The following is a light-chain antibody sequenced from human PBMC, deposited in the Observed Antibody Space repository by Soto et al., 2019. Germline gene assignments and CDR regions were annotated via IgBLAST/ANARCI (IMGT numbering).Light chain of an antibody. CDR1: QGIGSA. V-gene: IGKV1-17*01. CDR2: AAS. J-gene: IGKJ4*01. CDR3: LQHNSYPPT. Sequence: DIQMTQSPSSLSASVGDRVTITCRASQGIGSALGWYQQKPRKAPKRLIYAASSLQSGVPSRFSGSGSGTEFTLPISSLQPEDVATYYCLQHNSYPPTFGRGTKVEIK.